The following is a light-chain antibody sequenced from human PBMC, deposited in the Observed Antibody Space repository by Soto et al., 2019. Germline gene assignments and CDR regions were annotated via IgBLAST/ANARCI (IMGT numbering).Light chain of an antibody. J-gene: IGLJ1*01. V-gene: IGLV2-14*01. CDR1: SSDVGGYNY. Sequence: QSVLTQPASVSGSAGQSITISCTGTSSDVGGYNYVSWYQQHPGKAPKLRIYDVSNRPAGVSNRFSGSKSGNTASLTIAGLQAVDEADYYCSSYTSSSTPPYVFGTVTKLTVL. CDR2: DVS. CDR3: SSYTSSSTPPYV.